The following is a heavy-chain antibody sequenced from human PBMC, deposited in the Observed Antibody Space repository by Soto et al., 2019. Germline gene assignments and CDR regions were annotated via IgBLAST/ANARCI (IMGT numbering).Heavy chain of an antibody. V-gene: IGHV3-33*01. D-gene: IGHD1-26*01. CDR1: GFVFTTYG. CDR2: IWHDGSGT. Sequence: GGALRLSCEASGFVFTTYGMHWVRQSPGKGLEWVGVIWHDGSGTYYADALKGRFTISRDNSKNTLFLQMDSLTVEDTAVYYCVRDPVALRNRVRVGYFNLWGRGTQVTVSS. J-gene: IGHJ2*01. CDR3: VRDPVALRNRVRVGYFNL.